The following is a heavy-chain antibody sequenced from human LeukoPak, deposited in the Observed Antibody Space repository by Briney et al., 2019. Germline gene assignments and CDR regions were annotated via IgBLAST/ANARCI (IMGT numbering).Heavy chain of an antibody. Sequence: GGSLRVSCTASGFTFSSYAMSWVRQAPGKGLEWVSAISGSGGSTYYADSVKGRFTISRDNSKNTLYLQMNSLRAEDTAVYYCAKDPDIVVVPADAPWGQGTLVTVSS. CDR2: ISGSGGST. V-gene: IGHV3-23*01. J-gene: IGHJ5*02. CDR3: AKDPDIVVVPADAP. CDR1: GFTFSSYA. D-gene: IGHD2-2*01.